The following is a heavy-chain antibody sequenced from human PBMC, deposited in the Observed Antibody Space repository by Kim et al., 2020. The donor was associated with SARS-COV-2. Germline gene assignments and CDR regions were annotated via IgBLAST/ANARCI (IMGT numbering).Heavy chain of an antibody. D-gene: IGHD6-13*01. CDR3: AREQMVQQQLVDQGGFDP. V-gene: IGHV4-59*01. J-gene: IGHJ5*02. Sequence: SRVTISVDTAKNQFSLKVSSVTAADTAVYYCAREQMVQQQLVDQGGFDPWGQGTLVTVSS.